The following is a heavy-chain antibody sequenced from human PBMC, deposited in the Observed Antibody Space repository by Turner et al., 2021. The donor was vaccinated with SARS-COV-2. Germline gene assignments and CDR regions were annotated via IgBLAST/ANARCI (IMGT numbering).Heavy chain of an antibody. CDR2: NDGGGNT. V-gene: IGHV3-53*01. D-gene: IGHD1-26*01. J-gene: IGHJ6*02. Sequence: VQLVDSGGVLVPRGGSLRLSCSASGFTVSRNYKSWVRQAPGKGMEWVTVNDGGGNTYYADSVENGITISRDKTKNTRDLQMNRLRGEETAVYYGARDLREVGGMDVWGQGTTVTVSS. CDR3: ARDLREVGGMDV. CDR1: GFTVSRNY.